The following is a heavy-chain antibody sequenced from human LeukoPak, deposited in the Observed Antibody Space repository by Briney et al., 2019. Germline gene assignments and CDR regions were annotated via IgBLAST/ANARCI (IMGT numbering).Heavy chain of an antibody. CDR1: RYTFTGYY. J-gene: IGHJ4*02. CDR3: ARGTGEGYTYGRYYFDY. V-gene: IGHV1-2*02. D-gene: IGHD5-18*01. CDR2: INPNSGVT. Sequence: GASVKVSCKASRYTFTGYYMHWVRQAPGQGLEWMGWINPNSGVTDYAQNFQGRVTMTRDTSISTAYVELSRLRSYDTAVYYCARGTGEGYTYGRYYFDYWGQGTLVTVSS.